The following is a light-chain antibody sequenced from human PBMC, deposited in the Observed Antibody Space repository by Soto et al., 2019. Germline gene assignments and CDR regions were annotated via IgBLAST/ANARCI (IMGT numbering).Light chain of an antibody. CDR2: DAS. CDR3: QQRSNWLFT. V-gene: IGKV3-11*01. CDR1: QSVSSY. Sequence: EIVLTQSPATLSLSPGERATLSCRASQSVSSYLAWYQQKPGQAPRLLMYDASNRATGIPARFSGSGSGTDFTLTISSLEPEDFAVYYCQQRSNWLFTFGPGTKLDIK. J-gene: IGKJ3*01.